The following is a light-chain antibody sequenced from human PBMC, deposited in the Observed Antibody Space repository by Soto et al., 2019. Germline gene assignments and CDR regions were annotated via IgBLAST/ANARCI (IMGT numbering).Light chain of an antibody. CDR2: DVS. V-gene: IGLV2-11*01. CDR1: SSDVGGYNY. J-gene: IGLJ1*01. Sequence: QFALTQPRSVSGSPGQSVTISCTGTSSDVGGYNYVSWYQHHPGKAPKLIIYDVSKRPSGVPDRFSGSKSGNTASLTISGLQAEDEADYYCCSYAGSYTYVFGTGTKLTVL. CDR3: CSYAGSYTYV.